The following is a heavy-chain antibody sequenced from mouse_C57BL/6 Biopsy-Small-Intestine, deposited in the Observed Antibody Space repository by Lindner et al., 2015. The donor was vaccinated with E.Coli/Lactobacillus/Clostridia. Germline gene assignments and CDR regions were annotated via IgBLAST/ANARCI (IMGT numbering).Heavy chain of an antibody. V-gene: IGHV1-63*02. D-gene: IGHD2-3*01. CDR1: GYNFTTNY. CDR2: INPSGGGT. CDR3: ARDGLQYETSGYQYLGWFDP. Sequence: SVKVSCKASGYNFTTNYMYWLRQAPGQGFEYMGVINPSGGGTHYALKFQGRVRMTRDTSTATVYLELSSLGSEDTAMYYCARDGLQYETSGYQYLGWFDPWGQGTLVTVS. J-gene: IGHJ3*01.